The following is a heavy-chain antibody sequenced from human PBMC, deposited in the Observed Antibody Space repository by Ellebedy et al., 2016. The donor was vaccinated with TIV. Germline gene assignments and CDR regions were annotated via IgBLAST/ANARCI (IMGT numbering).Heavy chain of an antibody. J-gene: IGHJ5*02. D-gene: IGHD6-19*01. CDR3: ASDVWGGGWA. CDR1: GFTFSRHW. V-gene: IGHV3-7*01. Sequence: GESLKISCEASGFTFSRHWISWFRLAPGKGLEWVANIKQDGSEKYYVDSVKGRFTISRDNAKNSVYLQLSSLGAEDTAVYYCASDVWGGGWAWGQGTPVTVSS. CDR2: IKQDGSEK.